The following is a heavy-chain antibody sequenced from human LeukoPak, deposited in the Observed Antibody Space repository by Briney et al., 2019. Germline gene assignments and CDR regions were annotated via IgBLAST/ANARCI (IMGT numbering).Heavy chain of an antibody. D-gene: IGHD3-10*01. CDR1: GFTFSSYG. V-gene: IGHV3-33*08. Sequence: SGRSLRLSCAASGFTFSSYGMHWVRQAPGKGLEWVAVIWHGGSNKYYADSVKGRFTISRDNSKNTLYLQMNSLRAEDTAVYYCARGRRAGRGDAFDIWGQGTMVTVSS. J-gene: IGHJ3*02. CDR2: IWHGGSNK. CDR3: ARGRRAGRGDAFDI.